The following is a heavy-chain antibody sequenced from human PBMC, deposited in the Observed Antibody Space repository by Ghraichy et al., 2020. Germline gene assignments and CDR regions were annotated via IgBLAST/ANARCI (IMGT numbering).Heavy chain of an antibody. V-gene: IGHV3-23*01. CDR1: GFTFSSYA. D-gene: IGHD2-15*01. CDR2: ISGSGGST. CDR3: AKGRYCSGGSCYWVLYYYGMDV. J-gene: IGHJ6*02. Sequence: GGSLRLSCAASGFTFSSYAMSWVRQAPGKGLEWVSAISGSGGSTYYADSVKGRFTISRDNSKNTLYLQMNSLRAEDTAVYYCAKGRYCSGGSCYWVLYYYGMDVWGQGTTVTVSS.